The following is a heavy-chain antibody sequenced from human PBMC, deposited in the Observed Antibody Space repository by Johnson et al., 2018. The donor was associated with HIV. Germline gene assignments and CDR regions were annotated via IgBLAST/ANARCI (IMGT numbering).Heavy chain of an antibody. CDR1: GFTFSTYG. J-gene: IGHJ3*02. Sequence: QVQLVESGGGVVQPGRSLRLSCAASGFTFSTYGMHWVRQAPGKGLEWVAVISYDVSNKYYADSVNGRVTISRDNSKNTLYLQINSLRAEDTAVYYCARDKVTYYDFWSGPGGAFDMWGQGTLVTVSS. V-gene: IGHV3-30*03. CDR2: ISYDVSNK. D-gene: IGHD3-3*01. CDR3: ARDKVTYYDFWSGPGGAFDM.